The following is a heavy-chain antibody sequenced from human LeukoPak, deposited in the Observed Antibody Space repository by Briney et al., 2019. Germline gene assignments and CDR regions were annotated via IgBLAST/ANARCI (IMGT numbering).Heavy chain of an antibody. CDR1: GFTFSSYA. CDR2: ISGSGGST. Sequence: PGGSLRLSCAASGFTFSSYAMSWVRQAPGKGLEWVSAISGSGGSTYYADSVKGRFTISRDNSKNTLYLQMNSLRAEDTAVYYCAKDTPSPRYYYDSSGYPFDYWGQGTLVTVSS. J-gene: IGHJ4*02. CDR3: AKDTPSPRYYYDSSGYPFDY. D-gene: IGHD3-22*01. V-gene: IGHV3-23*01.